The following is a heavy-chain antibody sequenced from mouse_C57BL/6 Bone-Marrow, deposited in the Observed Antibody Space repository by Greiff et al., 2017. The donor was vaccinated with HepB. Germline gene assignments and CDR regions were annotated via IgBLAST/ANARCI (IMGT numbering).Heavy chain of an antibody. V-gene: IGHV5-2*01. CDR2: INGDGGST. CDR1: EYEFPSHD. J-gene: IGHJ4*01. Sequence: EVQRVESGGGLVQPGESLKLPCESNEYEFPSHDMSWVRKTPEKRLELVAAINGDGGSTYYPDTMERRSIISRDNTKKTPYLQMSSLRSEDTALYYCARLGRDYYAMDYWGQGTSVTVSS. CDR3: ARLGRDYYAMDY. D-gene: IGHD4-1*01.